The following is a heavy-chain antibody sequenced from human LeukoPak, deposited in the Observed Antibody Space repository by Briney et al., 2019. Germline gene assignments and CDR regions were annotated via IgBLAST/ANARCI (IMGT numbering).Heavy chain of an antibody. CDR2: IYYSGST. CDR3: ARRGIVVVPAAIRTFDI. V-gene: IGHV4-39*01. Sequence: SETLSLTCTVSGGSISSSSYYWGWIRQPPGKGLEWIGSIYYSGSTYYNPSLMSRATISVDTSKNQFSLKLSSVTAADTAVYYCARRGIVVVPAAIRTFDIWGQGTMVTVSS. J-gene: IGHJ3*02. CDR1: GGSISSSSYY. D-gene: IGHD2-2*02.